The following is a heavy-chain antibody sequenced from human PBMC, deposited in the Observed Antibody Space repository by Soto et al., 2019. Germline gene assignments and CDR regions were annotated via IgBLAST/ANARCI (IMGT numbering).Heavy chain of an antibody. J-gene: IGHJ4*02. CDR3: ARSDGRY. CDR2: IYYSGST. CDR1: GGSINSGGYY. Sequence: NPSETLSLTCTVSGGSINSGGYYWSWIRQPPGKGLEWIGYIYYSGSTNYNPSLKSRVTISVDTSKNQFSLKLSSVTAADTAVYYCARSDGRYWGQGTLVTVSS. V-gene: IGHV4-61*08.